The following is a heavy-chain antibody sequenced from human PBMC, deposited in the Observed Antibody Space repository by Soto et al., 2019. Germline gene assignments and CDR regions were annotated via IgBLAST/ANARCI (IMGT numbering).Heavy chain of an antibody. CDR3: VRARSTDSRPDY. V-gene: IGHV3-21*01. CDR1: GFTLSLYS. Sequence: LRLSCAASGFTLSLYSMIWVRQAPGKGLEWVASITSSSSYIYYEDSLKGRFTISRDNAKNSLFLQLDSLRAEDTAVYFCVRARSTDSRPDYWGQGALVTVSS. J-gene: IGHJ4*02. D-gene: IGHD3-22*01. CDR2: ITSSSSYI.